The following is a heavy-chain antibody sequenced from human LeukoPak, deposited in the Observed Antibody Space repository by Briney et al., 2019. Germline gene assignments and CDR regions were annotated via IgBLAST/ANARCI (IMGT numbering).Heavy chain of an antibody. CDR2: IIPILGIA. CDR1: GGTFSSYT. J-gene: IGHJ4*02. D-gene: IGHD3-10*01. Sequence: SVKVSCKASGGTFSSYTISWVRQAPGQGLEWMGRIIPILGIANYAQKFQGRVTITADKSTSTAYMELSSLRSEDTAVHYCAREVTMVRGVIITPYLDYWGQGTLVTVSS. CDR3: AREVTMVRGVIITPYLDY. V-gene: IGHV1-69*04.